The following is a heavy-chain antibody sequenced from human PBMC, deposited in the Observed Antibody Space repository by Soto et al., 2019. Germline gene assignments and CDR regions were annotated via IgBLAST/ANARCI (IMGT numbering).Heavy chain of an antibody. CDR3: ARTGDYVRDYYGMDV. V-gene: IGHV5-51*01. CDR1: GYSFTSYW. Sequence: PGESLKISCKVSGYSFTSYWIGWVRQMPGKGLEWMGIIYPGDSDTRYSPSFQGQVTISADKSISTAYLQWSSLKASDTAMYYCARTGDYVRDYYGMDVWGQGTTVTVSS. CDR2: IYPGDSDT. J-gene: IGHJ6*02. D-gene: IGHD3-16*01.